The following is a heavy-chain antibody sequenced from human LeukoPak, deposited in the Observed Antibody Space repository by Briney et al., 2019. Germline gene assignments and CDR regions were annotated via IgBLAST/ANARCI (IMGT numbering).Heavy chain of an antibody. J-gene: IGHJ3*02. CDR1: GFTFSSYE. V-gene: IGHV3-48*03. CDR2: ISSSGSTI. Sequence: PGGSLRLSCAASGFTFSSYEMNWVRQAPGKGLEWVSYISSSGSTIYYADSVKGRFTISRDNAKNSLYLQMNSLRAEDTAVYYCARDGQPGESSSWYAFDIWGQGTMVTVSS. D-gene: IGHD6-13*01. CDR3: ARDGQPGESSSWYAFDI.